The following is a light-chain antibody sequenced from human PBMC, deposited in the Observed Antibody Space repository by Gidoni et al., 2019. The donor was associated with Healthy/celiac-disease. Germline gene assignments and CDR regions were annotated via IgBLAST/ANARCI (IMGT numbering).Light chain of an antibody. CDR3: NSRDSSGNPYVV. CDR1: SLSSYY. J-gene: IGLJ2*01. V-gene: IGLV3-19*01. CDR2: GKN. Sequence: SSELTQDPAVSVALGQTVRITCQGDSLSSYYASWYQQKPGQAPVLVIYGKNNRPSGNPDRFSGSSSGNTASLTLTGAQAEDEADYYCNSRDSSGNPYVVFGGGTKLTVL.